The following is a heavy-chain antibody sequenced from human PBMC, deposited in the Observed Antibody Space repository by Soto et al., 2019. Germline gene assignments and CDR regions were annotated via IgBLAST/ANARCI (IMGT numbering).Heavy chain of an antibody. CDR2: GHYSGNT. J-gene: IGHJ5*02. Sequence: ETLSLTCTVSGYSISSGYHWAWIRQPPGKGLEWLGSGHYSGNTYYNPAPKSRLTISFDKSKNQFSLNLSSVTAADMAVYYCARQDRVVAEGRWFDPGGQGTLVTVSS. V-gene: IGHV4-38-2*02. D-gene: IGHD2-15*01. CDR1: GYSISSGYH. CDR3: ARQDRVVAEGRWFDP.